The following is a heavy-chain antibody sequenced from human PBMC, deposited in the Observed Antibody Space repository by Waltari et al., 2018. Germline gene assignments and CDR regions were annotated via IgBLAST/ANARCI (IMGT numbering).Heavy chain of an antibody. D-gene: IGHD3-3*01. J-gene: IGHJ5*02. V-gene: IGHV4-34*01. CDR1: GASFSASS. Sequence: QVQLQPWGAGLLGPSATLSLTCAGYGASFSASSRGWGRQPPGKGLEWIGQIRHPGSTNYNPSLKSRVTISIDTPRSQFSLRLSSVTAADTALYFCTRGGNYDFWSHRPFVDPWGQGTLVTVSS. CDR3: TRGGNYDFWSHRPFVDP. CDR2: IRHPGST.